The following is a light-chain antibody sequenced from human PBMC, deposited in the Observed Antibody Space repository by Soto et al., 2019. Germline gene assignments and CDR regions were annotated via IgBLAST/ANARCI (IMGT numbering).Light chain of an antibody. Sequence: IQWPQSPSSLSASLGDRFTITCLASQGISSYLAWYQQKPGKAPKLLIYAASTLQSGVPSRFSGSGSGTDFTLTISSLQPEDFATYYCHQLDSFPITFGQGTRLEIK. CDR2: AAS. V-gene: IGKV1-9*01. J-gene: IGKJ5*01. CDR3: HQLDSFPIT. CDR1: QGISSY.